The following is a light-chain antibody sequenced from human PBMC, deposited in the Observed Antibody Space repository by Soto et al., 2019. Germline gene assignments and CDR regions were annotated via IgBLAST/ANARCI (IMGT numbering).Light chain of an antibody. J-gene: IGLJ2*01. CDR1: SSDVGGYDF. Sequence: QSVLTQPPSTSGSPGQSVTISCTGTSSDVGGYDFVSWYQQHPGKAPKLMIYDVTNRPSGVSNRFSGSKSGNTASLAISGLQAEDEADYYCSSYTSRNTLIFGGGTKLTVL. CDR2: DVT. CDR3: SSYTSRNTLI. V-gene: IGLV2-14*01.